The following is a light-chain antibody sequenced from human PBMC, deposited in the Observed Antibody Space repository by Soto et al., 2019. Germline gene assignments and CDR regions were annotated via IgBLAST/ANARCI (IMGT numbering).Light chain of an antibody. CDR1: QSLLHSDGYNY. V-gene: IGKV2-28*01. CDR3: MQALQTPLT. CDR2: LGS. Sequence: DIVMTQSPLSLPVTPGEPASISCRSSQSLLHSDGYNYLDWYLQKPGQSPQVLIYLGSYRASGVLDRFSGSGLGTDFTLKISRVEAEDVGIYYCMQALQTPLTFGGGTKVDIK. J-gene: IGKJ4*01.